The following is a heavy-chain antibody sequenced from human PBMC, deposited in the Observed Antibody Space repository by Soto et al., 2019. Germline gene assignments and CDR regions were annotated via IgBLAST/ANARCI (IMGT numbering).Heavy chain of an antibody. CDR2: ISAYNGNT. CDR3: ARDPTRAGQIGVVITNAFDI. V-gene: IGHV1-18*03. CDR1: GYTFTSDG. D-gene: IGHD3-22*01. Sequence: GASVKVSCKASGYTFTSDGISWVRQAPGQGLEWMGWISAYNGNTNYAQKLQGRVTMTTDTSTSTAYMERRSLRSDDMAVYYCARDPTRAGQIGVVITNAFDIWGQGTMVTVSS. J-gene: IGHJ3*02.